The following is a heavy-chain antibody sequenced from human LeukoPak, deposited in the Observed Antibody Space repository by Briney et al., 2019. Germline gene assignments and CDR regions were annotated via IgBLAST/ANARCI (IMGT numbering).Heavy chain of an antibody. D-gene: IGHD6-13*01. J-gene: IGHJ4*02. V-gene: IGHV1-2*02. CDR1: GYTFTGYY. CDR2: INPNSGGT. CDR3: ARDHKRYSIYDY. Sequence: ASVKVSCKASGYTFTGYYTHWVRQAPGQGLEWMGWINPNSGGTNYAQKFQGRVTMTRDTSISTAYMELSRLRSDDTAVYYCARDHKRYSIYDYWGQGTLVTVSS.